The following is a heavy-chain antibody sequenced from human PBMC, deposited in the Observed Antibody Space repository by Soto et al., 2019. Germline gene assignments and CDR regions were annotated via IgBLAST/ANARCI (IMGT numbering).Heavy chain of an antibody. CDR1: GGTFSSYA. V-gene: IGHV1-69*13. D-gene: IGHD1-26*01. J-gene: IGHJ4*02. CDR3: ASTWELPNYFDY. CDR2: IIPIFGTA. Sequence: AASVKVSCKAAGGTFSSYAISWVRQAPGQGLEWMGGIIPIFGTANYAQKFQGRVTITADESTSTAYMELSSLRSEDTAVYYCASTWELPNYFDYWGQGTLVTVSS.